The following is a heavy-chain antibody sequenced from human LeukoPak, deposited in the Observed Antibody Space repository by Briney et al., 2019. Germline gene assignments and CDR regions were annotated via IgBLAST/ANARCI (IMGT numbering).Heavy chain of an antibody. D-gene: IGHD6-13*01. CDR2: INHSGRT. J-gene: IGHJ5*02. CDR3: ATDKGPYSGSWYPNWFDP. Sequence: PSETLSLTCAVYGGSFSGYYWSWIRQPPGKGLEWIGEINHSGRTNYSPSLKSRVTISVDTSKNQFSLKLSSVTAADTAKYYCATDKGPYSGSWYPNWFDPWGQGTLVTVSS. V-gene: IGHV4-34*01. CDR1: GGSFSGYY.